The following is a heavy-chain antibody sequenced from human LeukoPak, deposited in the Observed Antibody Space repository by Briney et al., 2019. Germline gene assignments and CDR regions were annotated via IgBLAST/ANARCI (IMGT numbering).Heavy chain of an antibody. CDR3: ARLGLMVYAHFDY. V-gene: IGHV4-61*02. D-gene: IGHD2-8*01. CDR1: GGSISSGSYY. J-gene: IGHJ4*02. CDR2: IYTSGST. Sequence: PSQTLSLTCTVSGGSISSGSYYWSWIRQPAGEGREWIGRIYTSGSTNYNPSLKSRVTISVDTPKNQFSLKLSSVTAADTAVYYCARLGLMVYAHFDYWGQGTLVTVSS.